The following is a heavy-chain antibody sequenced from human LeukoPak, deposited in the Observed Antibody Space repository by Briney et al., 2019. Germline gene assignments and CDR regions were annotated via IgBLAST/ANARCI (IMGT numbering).Heavy chain of an antibody. CDR2: IYYSGST. D-gene: IGHD3-10*01. CDR1: GGSISSSSYY. J-gene: IGHJ5*02. V-gene: IGHV4-39*01. Sequence: SETLSLTCTVSGGSISSSSYYWGWIRQPPGKGLEWIGNIYYSGSTYYNPSLKSRVTISVDTSNNQFSLKLSAVTAADTAVYYCARQKWITMVRGVINWFDPWGQGTLVTVSS. CDR3: ARQKWITMVRGVINWFDP.